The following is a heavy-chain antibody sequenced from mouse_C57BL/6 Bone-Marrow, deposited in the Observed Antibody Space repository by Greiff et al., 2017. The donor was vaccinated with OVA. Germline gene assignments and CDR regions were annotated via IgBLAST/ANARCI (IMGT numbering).Heavy chain of an antibody. J-gene: IGHJ4*01. CDR1: GYTFTSYW. D-gene: IGHD2-12*01. CDR3: ARNSLRRRYYYAMDY. Sequence: VQLQQSGAELAKPGASVKLSCKASGYTFTSYWMHWVHQAPGQGLEWIGYINPSSGYTTSNQQFKAKATLTADKSSSTAYMQLSSRTYEDSAVYYCARNSLRRRYYYAMDYWGQGTAVTVSS. V-gene: IGHV1-7*01. CDR2: INPSSGYT.